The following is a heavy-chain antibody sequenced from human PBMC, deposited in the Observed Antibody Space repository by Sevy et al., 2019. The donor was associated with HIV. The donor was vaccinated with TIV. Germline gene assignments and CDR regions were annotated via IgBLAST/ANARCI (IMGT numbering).Heavy chain of an antibody. J-gene: IGHJ5*02. D-gene: IGHD2-15*01. CDR2: ISYDGRDK. CDR3: ARGPGVVAVAALNGFDP. Sequence: GGSLRLSCAASGLTFSSYAMHWVRQAPGKGLEWVAVISYDGRDKYFADSVKGRFTISRDNSKNTLFLQMNSLRTEDTAVYYCARGPGVVAVAALNGFDPWGQGTLVTVSS. V-gene: IGHV3-30*04. CDR1: GLTFSSYA.